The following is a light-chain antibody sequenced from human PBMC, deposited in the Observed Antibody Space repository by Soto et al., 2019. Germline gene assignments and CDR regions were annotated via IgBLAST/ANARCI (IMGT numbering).Light chain of an antibody. CDR1: QSLLHSNGYNY. J-gene: IGKJ2*01. V-gene: IGKV2-28*01. CDR3: MQGLQAPT. CDR2: LGS. Sequence: DVVLTQSPLSLPVTPGEPAPISCRSSQSLLHSNGYNYLDWYLQKPGQSPQLLIYLGSTRASGVPDRFSGSGSGTYFTLKISRVEAEDVGVYYCMQGLQAPTFGQGTKLEIK.